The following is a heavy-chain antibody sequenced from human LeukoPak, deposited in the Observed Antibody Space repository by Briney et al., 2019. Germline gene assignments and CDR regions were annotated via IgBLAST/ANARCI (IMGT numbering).Heavy chain of an antibody. CDR3: AREGVQTTVDAFDI. D-gene: IGHD4-17*01. J-gene: IGHJ3*02. CDR2: ISHDGSDK. CDR1: GFTFTTYG. Sequence: GGSLRLSCAASGFTFTTYGMSWVRQAPGKGLEWLSVISHDGSDKNNADSVKGRFIISRDNSKNTIYLQLNSLRPEDTAMYYCAREGVQTTVDAFDIWGLGTMVIVSS. V-gene: IGHV3-30*03.